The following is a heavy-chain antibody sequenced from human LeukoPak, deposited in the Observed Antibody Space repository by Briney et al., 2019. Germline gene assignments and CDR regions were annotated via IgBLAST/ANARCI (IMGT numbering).Heavy chain of an antibody. J-gene: IGHJ4*02. CDR2: IYYSGST. D-gene: IGHD1-20*01. CDR1: GGSISSYY. Sequence: SETLSLTCTVSGGSISSYYWSWIRQPPGKGPEWIGYIYYSGSTNYNPSLKSRVTISVDTSKNQFSLKLSSVTAADTAVYYCARDDITGTGVDYWGQGTLVTVSS. V-gene: IGHV4-59*01. CDR3: ARDDITGTGVDY.